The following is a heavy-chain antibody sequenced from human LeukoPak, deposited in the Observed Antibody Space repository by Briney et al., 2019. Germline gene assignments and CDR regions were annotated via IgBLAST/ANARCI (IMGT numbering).Heavy chain of an antibody. CDR1: GFTFDDYA. Sequence: PGGSLRLSCAASGFTFDDYAMHWVRHAPGKGLEWVSGISWNSGSIGYADSVKGRFTISRDNAKNSLYLQMNSLRAEDTALYYCAKDSIQLGGGSDFDYWGQGTLVTVSS. D-gene: IGHD3-16*01. CDR2: ISWNSGSI. CDR3: AKDSIQLGGGSDFDY. V-gene: IGHV3-9*01. J-gene: IGHJ4*02.